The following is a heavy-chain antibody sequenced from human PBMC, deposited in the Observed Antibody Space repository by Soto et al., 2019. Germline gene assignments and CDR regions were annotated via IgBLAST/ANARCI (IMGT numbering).Heavy chain of an antibody. V-gene: IGHV4-39*01. CDR3: AGTTYYYYGMDV. J-gene: IGHJ6*02. CDR2: IYYSGST. D-gene: IGHD1-1*01. Sequence: SETLSLTCTVSGGSISSSSYYWGWIRQPPGKGLEWIGSIYYSGSTYYNPSLKGRVTISVDTSKNQFSLKLSSVTAADTAVYYCAGTTYYYYGMDVWGQGTTVTVSS. CDR1: GGSISSSSYY.